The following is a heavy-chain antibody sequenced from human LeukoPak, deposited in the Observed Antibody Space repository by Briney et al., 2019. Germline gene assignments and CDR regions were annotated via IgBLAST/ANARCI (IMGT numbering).Heavy chain of an antibody. D-gene: IGHD3-3*01. V-gene: IGHV4-39*07. J-gene: IGHJ4*02. CDR2: IDYSGTT. Sequence: SETLSLICTVSGGSLSSSSHYWGWIRQPPGKGLEWIGSIDYSGTTSYNPPLKSRVTISVDTSRNQFSLKLSSVTAADTAVYYCARDQVQGSALGVGYWGQGIMVTVSS. CDR1: GGSLSSSSHY. CDR3: ARDQVQGSALGVGY.